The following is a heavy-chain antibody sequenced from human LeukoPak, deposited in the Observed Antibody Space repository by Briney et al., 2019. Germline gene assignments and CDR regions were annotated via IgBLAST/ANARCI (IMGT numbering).Heavy chain of an antibody. CDR3: ARRGWMVGYYFDY. CDR2: IHYSGST. J-gene: IGHJ4*02. CDR1: GVSISSSSYY. V-gene: IGHV4-39*01. D-gene: IGHD3-10*01. Sequence: SETLSLTCTVSGVSISSSSYYWGWIRQPPGKGLEWIGNIHYSGSTYYNPSLKSRVTISVDTSKNQFSLKLSSVTAADTAVYYCARRGWMVGYYFDYWGQGTLVTVSS.